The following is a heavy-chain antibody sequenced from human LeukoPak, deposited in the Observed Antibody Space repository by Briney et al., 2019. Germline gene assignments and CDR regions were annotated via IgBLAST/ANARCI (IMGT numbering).Heavy chain of an antibody. CDR1: VFSLSRNTVG. D-gene: IGHD3-10*01. CDR2: IHWNDNK. CDR3: AHRGVVREKYFLH. J-gene: IGHJ1*01. V-gene: IGHV2-5*01. Sequence: SGPTLVNPTQTLTLTCTFSVFSLSRNTVGVGWIRQPPGRALEWLASIHWNDNKRYRPSMRDRVTITKDPSKNQVVLTMTNMDPVDTATYYCAHRGVVREKYFLHWGQGTLVTVS.